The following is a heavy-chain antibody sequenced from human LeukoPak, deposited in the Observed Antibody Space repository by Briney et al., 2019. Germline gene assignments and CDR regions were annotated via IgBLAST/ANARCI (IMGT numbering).Heavy chain of an antibody. CDR2: IYYSGST. J-gene: IGHJ4*02. CDR3: ARHALLNYFDY. V-gene: IGHV4-59*08. CDR1: GGSFSGYY. Sequence: PSETLSLTCAVYGGSFSGYYWSWIRQPPGKGLEWIGYIYYSGSTNYNPSLKSRVTISVDTSKNQFSLKLSSVTAADTAVYYCARHALLNYFDYWGQGTLVTVSS.